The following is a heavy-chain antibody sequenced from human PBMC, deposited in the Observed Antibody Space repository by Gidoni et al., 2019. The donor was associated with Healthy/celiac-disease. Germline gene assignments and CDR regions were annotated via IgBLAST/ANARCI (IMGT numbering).Heavy chain of an antibody. V-gene: IGHV3-23*01. CDR3: AKDKVWHTEQLVAFDY. CDR1: GFTFSSYA. D-gene: IGHD6-6*01. Sequence: EVQLLESGGGLVQPGGSLRLSCAASGFTFSSYAMSWVRQAPGKGLEWVSAISGSGGSTYYADSVKGRFTISRDNSKNTLYLQMNSLRAEDTAVYYCAKDKVWHTEQLVAFDYWGQGTLVTVSS. J-gene: IGHJ4*02. CDR2: ISGSGGST.